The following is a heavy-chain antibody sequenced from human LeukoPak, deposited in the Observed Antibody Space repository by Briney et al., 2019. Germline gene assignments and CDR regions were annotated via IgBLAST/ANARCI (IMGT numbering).Heavy chain of an antibody. CDR1: GASISSYY. J-gene: IGHJ4*02. D-gene: IGHD2-21*02. CDR3: ARVAVSAREYFDY. CDR2: IYYNGNT. V-gene: IGHV4-59*01. Sequence: SETLSLTCTVSGASISSYYWSWIRQSPGKGLERIGYIYYNGNTNYNPSLKGRVTISVDSSKNQFSLRLSSVTAADTAVYYCARVAVSAREYFDYWGQGTLVTVSS.